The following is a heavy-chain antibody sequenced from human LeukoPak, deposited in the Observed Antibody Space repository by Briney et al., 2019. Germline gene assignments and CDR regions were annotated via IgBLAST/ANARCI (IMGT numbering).Heavy chain of an antibody. Sequence: PGGSLRLSCAASGFTFSSYSMNWVRQAPGKGLEWVSSISSSSSYIYYADSLKGRFTISRDNAKNSLYLQMNSLRAEDTAVYYCARDPSSYYDFWSGYTGSEERWFDPWGQGTLVTVSS. CDR3: ARDPSSYYDFWSGYTGSEERWFDP. J-gene: IGHJ5*02. V-gene: IGHV3-21*01. CDR1: GFTFSSYS. CDR2: ISSSSSYI. D-gene: IGHD3-3*01.